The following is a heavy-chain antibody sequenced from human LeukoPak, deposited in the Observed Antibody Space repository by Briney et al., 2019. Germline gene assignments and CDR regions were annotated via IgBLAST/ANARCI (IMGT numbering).Heavy chain of an antibody. CDR1: NYSYYDYG. Sequence: ASVRVSCKASNYSYYDYGIYWVRQAPGQGLEYMGRINTHNGGTVYALQFQGRLSMTRDTSISTAYMELQSLRSEDTAVYYCARDHDYEGLKGNYWGRGTMVTVSS. CDR3: ARDHDYEGLKGNY. V-gene: IGHV1-2*06. D-gene: IGHD3-16*01. CDR2: INTHNGGT. J-gene: IGHJ4*02.